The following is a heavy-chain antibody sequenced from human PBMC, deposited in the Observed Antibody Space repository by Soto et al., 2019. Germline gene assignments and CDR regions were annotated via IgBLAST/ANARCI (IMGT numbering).Heavy chain of an antibody. D-gene: IGHD3-9*01. CDR3: ARVFDDWPHDY. CDR2: INPSGGST. CDR1: GYTFTSYY. Sequence: GASVKVSCKASGYTFTSYYMHWVRQAPGQGLEWMGIINPSGGSTSYAQKFQGRVTMTRDTSTSTVYMELSSLRSDDTAVYFCARVFDDWPHDYWGQGTLVTVSS. J-gene: IGHJ4*02. V-gene: IGHV1-46*01.